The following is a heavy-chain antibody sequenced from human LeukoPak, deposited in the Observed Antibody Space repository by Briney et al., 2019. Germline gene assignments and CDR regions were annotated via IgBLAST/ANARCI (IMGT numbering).Heavy chain of an antibody. V-gene: IGHV3-7*01. J-gene: IGHJ3*01. CDR2: IKQDGSEK. Sequence: PGGSLRLSCAASGFTFSSYWMSWVRQAPGKGLEWVANIKQDGSEKYYVDSVKGRFAISRDDAKSSVYLEMNSLRVEDTAMYYCARVVGRALGWGQGTMVTVSS. CDR3: ARVVGRALG. CDR1: GFTFSSYW. D-gene: IGHD1-26*01.